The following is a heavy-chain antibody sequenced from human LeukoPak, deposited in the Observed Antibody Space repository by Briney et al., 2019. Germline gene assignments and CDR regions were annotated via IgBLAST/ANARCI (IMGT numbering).Heavy chain of an antibody. J-gene: IGHJ4*02. D-gene: IGHD1-26*01. CDR1: GFTVRDGY. V-gene: IGHV3-53*01. Sequence: GGSLRLSCAASGFTVRDGYMSWVRQAPGKRLEWLAFIYVSGTTFYAASVKGRFTISRDNSKNTLYLQMSSLRAEDTAVYSCAKPSGLVGADGGLDYWGQGTLVTVSS. CDR2: IYVSGTT. CDR3: AKPSGLVGADGGLDY.